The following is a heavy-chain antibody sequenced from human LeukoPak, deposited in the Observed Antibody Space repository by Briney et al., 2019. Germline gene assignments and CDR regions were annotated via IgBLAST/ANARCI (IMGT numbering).Heavy chain of an antibody. V-gene: IGHV5-51*01. CDR3: ARHRDVAFDY. CDR1: GYTFTSYW. D-gene: IGHD5-24*01. Sequence: PGETLKISCKGSGYTFTSYWIGWVRQMPGKGLEWMGIIYSVDSATRYSPSFQGQVTISADKSISTAYLQWSGLKASDTAMYYCARHRDVAFDYWGQGTLVTVSS. J-gene: IGHJ4*02. CDR2: IYSVDSAT.